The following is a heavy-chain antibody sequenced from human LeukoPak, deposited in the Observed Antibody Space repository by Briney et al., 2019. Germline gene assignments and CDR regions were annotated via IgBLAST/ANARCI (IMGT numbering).Heavy chain of an antibody. V-gene: IGHV4-34*01. J-gene: IGHJ4*02. Sequence: SETLSLPCAVYGGSFSGYYWSWIRQPPGKGLEWIGEINHSGSTNYNPSLKSRVTLSVDTSKDQFSLKQHSVTAADTAVFYCARIKGYDYIWGSYRSRYFDYWGQGTLVTVSS. D-gene: IGHD3-16*02. CDR3: ARIKGYDYIWGSYRSRYFDY. CDR1: GGSFSGYY. CDR2: INHSGST.